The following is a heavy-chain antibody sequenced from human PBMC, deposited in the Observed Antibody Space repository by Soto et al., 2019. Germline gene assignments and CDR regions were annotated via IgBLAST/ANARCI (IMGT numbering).Heavy chain of an antibody. V-gene: IGHV4-34*01. D-gene: IGHD2-2*02. Sequence: SETLSLTCVVYGGSFSGYYWSWIRQPPGKGLEWIGEINHSGSTNYNPSLKSRVTISVDTSKNQFSLKLSSVTAADTAVYYCARRVGYCSSTSCYRPYYYYYGMDVWGQGTTVTVS. CDR1: GGSFSGYY. CDR2: INHSGST. CDR3: ARRVGYCSSTSCYRPYYYYYGMDV. J-gene: IGHJ6*02.